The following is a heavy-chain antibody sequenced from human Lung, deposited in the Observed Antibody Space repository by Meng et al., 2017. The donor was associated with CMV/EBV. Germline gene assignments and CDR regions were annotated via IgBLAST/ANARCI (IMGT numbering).Heavy chain of an antibody. Sequence: GEXXKISCAASGFSFSNFWMHWVRQAPGKGLVWVSRINSEGHSATYADSVKGRFTISRDNAKNTLYLQMNSLTAEDTAVYYCVRSQRRPDDYWGQGTLVTVSS. CDR3: VRSQRRPDDY. V-gene: IGHV3-74*01. J-gene: IGHJ4*02. CDR2: INSEGHSA. D-gene: IGHD6-25*01. CDR1: GFSFSNFW.